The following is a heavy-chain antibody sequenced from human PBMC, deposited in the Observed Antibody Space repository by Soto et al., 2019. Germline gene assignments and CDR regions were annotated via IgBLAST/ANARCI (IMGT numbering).Heavy chain of an antibody. J-gene: IGHJ3*02. Sequence: GGSLRLSCAASGFTFSSYAMSWVRQAPGKGLEWVSAISGSGGSTYYADSVKGRFTISRDNSKNTLYLQMNSLRAEDTAVYYCAKGYSSSWYKGDAFDIWGQGTMVTVSS. V-gene: IGHV3-23*01. CDR2: ISGSGGST. CDR3: AKGYSSSWYKGDAFDI. D-gene: IGHD6-13*01. CDR1: GFTFSSYA.